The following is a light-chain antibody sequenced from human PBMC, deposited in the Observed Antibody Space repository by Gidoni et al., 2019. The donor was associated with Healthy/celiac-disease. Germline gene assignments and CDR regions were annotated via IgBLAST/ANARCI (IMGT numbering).Light chain of an antibody. Sequence: QSALTPPASVSGSPGQSIPISCTGTSSDVGGYNYVPWYQQHPGKAPKLMIYDVSNRPSGVSNRFSGSKSGNTASLTISVLQAEDEADYYCSSYTSSSTQVFGTGTKVTV. CDR3: SSYTSSSTQV. CDR2: DVS. V-gene: IGLV2-14*01. CDR1: SSDVGGYNY. J-gene: IGLJ1*01.